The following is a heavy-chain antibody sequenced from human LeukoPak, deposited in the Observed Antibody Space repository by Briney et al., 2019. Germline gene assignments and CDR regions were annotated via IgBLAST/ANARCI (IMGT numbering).Heavy chain of an antibody. D-gene: IGHD3-3*01. V-gene: IGHV1-46*01. Sequence: ASVKVSCKASGYTFTSDYIHWVRQAPGQGLEWMGIINPSGGSTSYAQKFQGRVTMTEDTSTDTAYMELSSLRSEDTAVYYCATNRQIMILGVVIMPAFDIWGQGTMVTVSS. J-gene: IGHJ3*02. CDR2: INPSGGST. CDR1: GYTFTSDY. CDR3: ATNRQIMILGVVIMPAFDI.